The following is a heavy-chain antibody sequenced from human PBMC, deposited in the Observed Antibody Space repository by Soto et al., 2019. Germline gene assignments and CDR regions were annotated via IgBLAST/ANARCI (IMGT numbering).Heavy chain of an antibody. D-gene: IGHD2-21*01. CDR3: ARHGGIPEFAY. J-gene: IGHJ4*02. CDR2: IYYSGST. CDR1: DGPVSKYY. V-gene: IGHV4-59*08. Sequence: TLSLTSTASDGPVSKYYRSCIRQPPGKGLEWIGYIYYSGSTNYNPSLKSRVTISVDTSKNQFSLKLSSVTAVVTAVDYGARHGGIPEFAYRGQGSLVTVSS.